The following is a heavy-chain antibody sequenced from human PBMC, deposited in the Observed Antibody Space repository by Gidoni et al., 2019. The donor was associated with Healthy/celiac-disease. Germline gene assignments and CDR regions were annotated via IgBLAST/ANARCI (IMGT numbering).Heavy chain of an antibody. Sequence: QLQLQESGPGLVKPSETLSLTCTVSGGSISSSSYYWGWIRQPPGKGLEWIGSIYYSGSTYYNPSLKSRVTISVDTSKNQFSLKLSSVTAADTAVYYCARYRYCSSTSCYSGYYFDYWGQGTLVTVSS. J-gene: IGHJ4*02. CDR2: IYYSGST. CDR3: ARYRYCSSTSCYSGYYFDY. V-gene: IGHV4-39*01. D-gene: IGHD2-2*02. CDR1: GGSISSSSYY.